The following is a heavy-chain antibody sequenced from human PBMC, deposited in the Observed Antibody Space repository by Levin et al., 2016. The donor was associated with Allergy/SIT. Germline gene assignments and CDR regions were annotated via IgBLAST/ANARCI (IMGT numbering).Heavy chain of an antibody. V-gene: IGHV3-23*01. Sequence: WIRQPPGKGLEWVSAISGSGGSTYYADSVKGRFTISRDNSKNTLYLQMNSLRAEDTAVYYCAKVPVEMATTGNFDYWGQGTLVTVSS. CDR3: AKVPVEMATTGNFDY. D-gene: IGHD5-24*01. CDR2: ISGSGGST. J-gene: IGHJ4*02.